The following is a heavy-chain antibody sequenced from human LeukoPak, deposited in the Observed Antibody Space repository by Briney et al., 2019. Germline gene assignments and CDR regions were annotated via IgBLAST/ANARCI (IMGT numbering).Heavy chain of an antibody. V-gene: IGHV4-59*01. CDR1: GGSISGFY. Sequence: SETLSLTCTVSGGSISGFYWSWIRHPPGKGREWLGYVYNSGSTNYNPSLKSRVTISVDTSKSQFSLNLTSVTAADTAVYYCARDRCSGGSCSRFDPWGQGTLVTVSS. D-gene: IGHD2-15*01. CDR3: ARDRCSGGSCSRFDP. J-gene: IGHJ5*02. CDR2: VYNSGST.